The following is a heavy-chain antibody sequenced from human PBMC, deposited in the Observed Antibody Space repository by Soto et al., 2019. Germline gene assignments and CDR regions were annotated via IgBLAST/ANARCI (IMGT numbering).Heavy chain of an antibody. CDR2: INHSGST. CDR1: GGSFSGYY. CDR3: ARGPGWFGELLPFDY. D-gene: IGHD3-10*01. V-gene: IGHV4-34*01. J-gene: IGHJ4*02. Sequence: QVQLQQWGAGLLKPSETLSLTCAVYGGSFSGYYWSWIRQPPGKGLEWIGEINHSGSTNYNPSLKRRGTISGDPAKNQVPLELGSVAAADPAVYYCARGPGWFGELLPFDYWGQGTLVTVSS.